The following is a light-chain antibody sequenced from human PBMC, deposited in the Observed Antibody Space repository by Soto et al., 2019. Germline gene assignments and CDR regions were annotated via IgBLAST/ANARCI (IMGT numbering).Light chain of an antibody. CDR1: QSVSSY. Sequence: IVLTQSPATLSCSPGERATLSCRASQSVSSYLAWYQQKPGQAPRLLIYGVSKRATGIPARFSGSGSGTEFTLTISSLEPEDIAVYFCQQHDSATWMFGHGTKV. CDR3: QQHDSATWM. V-gene: IGKV3-11*01. J-gene: IGKJ1*01. CDR2: GVS.